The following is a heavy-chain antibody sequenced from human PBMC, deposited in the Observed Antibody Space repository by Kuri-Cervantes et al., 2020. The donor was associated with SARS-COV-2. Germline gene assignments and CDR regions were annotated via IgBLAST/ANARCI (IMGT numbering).Heavy chain of an antibody. D-gene: IGHD3-9*01. Sequence: SGPTLVKPTETLTLTCTVSGFSLSNARMGVSWIRQPPGKALEWLAHIFSNDEKSYSTSLKGRLTISKDTSKSQVVLTMTNMDPVDTATYYCARARTAYYDILTGYYLHYFDYWGQGTLVTVSS. V-gene: IGHV2-26*01. CDR2: IFSNDEK. CDR3: ARARTAYYDILTGYYLHYFDY. J-gene: IGHJ4*02. CDR1: GFSLSNARMG.